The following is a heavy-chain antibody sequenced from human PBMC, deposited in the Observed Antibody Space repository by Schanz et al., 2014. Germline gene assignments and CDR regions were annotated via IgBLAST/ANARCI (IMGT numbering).Heavy chain of an antibody. V-gene: IGHV3-30*04. D-gene: IGHD5-12*01. CDR1: GFTFSRHA. Sequence: QVELVESGGGVVQPGRSLRLSCAASGFTFSRHAMHWVRQAAGKGLEWVAAITYDGSNKYYADSVKGRFTISRDDAKSSLYLQMNSLRDGDTAVYYCARTYSGSKLGYGMDVWGQGTTVTVSS. CDR3: ARTYSGSKLGYGMDV. J-gene: IGHJ6*02. CDR2: ITYDGSNK.